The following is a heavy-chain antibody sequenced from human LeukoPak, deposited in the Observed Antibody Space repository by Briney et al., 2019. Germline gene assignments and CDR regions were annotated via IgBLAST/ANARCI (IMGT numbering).Heavy chain of an antibody. Sequence: KPSETLSLTCTVSGGSISSSSYYWGWIRQPPGKGLEWIGSIYYSGSTYYNPSLKSRVTISVDTSKNQFSLKLSSVTAADTAVYYCAREKELFMVRGVIVRSSYYYYMDVWGKGTTVTISS. D-gene: IGHD3-10*01. V-gene: IGHV4-39*07. CDR3: AREKELFMVRGVIVRSSYYYYMDV. J-gene: IGHJ6*03. CDR2: IYYSGST. CDR1: GGSISSSSYY.